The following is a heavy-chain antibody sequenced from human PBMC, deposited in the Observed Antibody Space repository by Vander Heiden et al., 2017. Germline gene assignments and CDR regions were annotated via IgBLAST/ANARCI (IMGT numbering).Heavy chain of an antibody. V-gene: IGHV3-74*01. J-gene: IGHJ6*02. D-gene: IGHD2-15*01. CDR2: IKSDGTTT. Sequence: EVQVVESGGGLVQPGGSLRLSCAVSGFSFSNYWMHWGRQVPGKGLLWVSHIKSDGTTTGYADSVKGRFTISRDNAKNTLYLQMNSLRAEDTAVYYCARGNFPYSMDAWGHGTTVTVSS. CDR3: ARGNFPYSMDA. CDR1: GFSFSNYW.